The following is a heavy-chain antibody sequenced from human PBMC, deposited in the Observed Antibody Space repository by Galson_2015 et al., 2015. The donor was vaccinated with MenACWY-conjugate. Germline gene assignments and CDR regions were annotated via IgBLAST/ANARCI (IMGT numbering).Heavy chain of an antibody. Sequence: SLRLSCAASGFTFDDYGMSWVRHAPGKGLEWVSAIGTAGDTYYPGSVKGRFTISRENAKNSLYLQMNSLRAGDTAVYYCARERFGDLDYWGQGTLVTVSS. D-gene: IGHD3-10*01. CDR1: GFTFDDYG. V-gene: IGHV3-13*04. CDR2: IGTAGDT. J-gene: IGHJ4*02. CDR3: ARERFGDLDY.